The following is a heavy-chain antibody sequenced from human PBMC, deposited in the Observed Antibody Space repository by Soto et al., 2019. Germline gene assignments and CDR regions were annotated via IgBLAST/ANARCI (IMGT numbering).Heavy chain of an antibody. J-gene: IGHJ4*02. D-gene: IGHD3-16*02. CDR3: AREYYDYIWGSYRYCLDY. CDR2: IKQDGSEK. CDR1: GFTFSSYW. V-gene: IGHV3-7*01. Sequence: GGSLRLSCAASGFTFSSYWMSWVRQAPGKGLEWVANIKQDGSEKYYVDSVKGRFTISRDNAKNSLYLQMNSLRAEDTAVYYCAREYYDYIWGSYRYCLDYWGQGTLVTVSS.